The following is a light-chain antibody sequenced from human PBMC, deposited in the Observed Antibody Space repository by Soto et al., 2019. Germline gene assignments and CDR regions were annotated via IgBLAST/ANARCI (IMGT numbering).Light chain of an antibody. CDR3: CSYAGSSTFVV. Sequence: QSALTQPASVSGSPGQSITISCAGTSRDVRSYNFVSWYQQHQGKAPKLMIYEGNKRPSGVSNRFSGSKSGNTASLTISGLQAADEADYYCCSYAGSSTFVVFGGGTKVTVL. J-gene: IGLJ2*01. CDR1: SRDVRSYNF. V-gene: IGLV2-23*03. CDR2: EGN.